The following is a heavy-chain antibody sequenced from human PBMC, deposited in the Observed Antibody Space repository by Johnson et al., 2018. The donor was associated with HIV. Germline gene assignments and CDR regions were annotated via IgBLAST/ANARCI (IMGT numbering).Heavy chain of an antibody. V-gene: IGHV3-71*04. J-gene: IGHJ3*02. CDR3: SGGRDLRAFDT. D-gene: IGHD1-26*01. CDR1: GFTVRSNY. Sequence: EVHLVESGGGLIQPGGSLRLSCAASGFTVRSNYMSWVRQAPGKGLEWLCFIRTKAYGGTTQCAASVKDRFTISRDDSKGLAYLVMNSLETEDTAVYYCSGGRDLRAFDTWGQGTMVTVSS. CDR2: IRTKAYGGTT.